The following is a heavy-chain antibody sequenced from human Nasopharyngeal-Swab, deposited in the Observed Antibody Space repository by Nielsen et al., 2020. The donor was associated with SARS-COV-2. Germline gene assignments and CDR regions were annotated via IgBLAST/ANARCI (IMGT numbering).Heavy chain of an antibody. J-gene: IGHJ5*02. CDR3: ARDCIKNWFDP. V-gene: IGHV3-30-3*01. CDR2: ISYDGSNK. D-gene: IGHD2-21*01. Sequence: VRQAPGKGLEWVAVISYDGSNKYYADSVKGRFTISRDNSKNTLYLQMNSLRAGDTAVYYCARDCIKNWFDPWGQGTLVTV.